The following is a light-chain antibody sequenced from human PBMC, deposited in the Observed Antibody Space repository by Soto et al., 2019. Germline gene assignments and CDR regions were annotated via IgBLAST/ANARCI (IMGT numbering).Light chain of an antibody. CDR2: DAS. CDR3: QHYVSPPIT. J-gene: IGKJ5*01. CDR1: QSVSSSD. V-gene: IGKV3-20*01. Sequence: TVLTQSPGTLSLSPWERATLSCRASQSVSSSDLAWYQQKPGQTPRLLIYDASNRATGIPARFSGSGSGTDFTLTISRLEPEDFAVYYCQHYVSPPITFGQGTRLEIK.